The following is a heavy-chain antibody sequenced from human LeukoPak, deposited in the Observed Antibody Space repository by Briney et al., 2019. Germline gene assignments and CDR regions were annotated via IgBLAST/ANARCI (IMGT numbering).Heavy chain of an antibody. J-gene: IGHJ4*02. CDR1: GGSISSSSYY. D-gene: IGHD4-4*01. CDR2: IYYSGST. Sequence: SETLSLTCTVSGGSISSSSYYWGWIRQPPGKGLEWIGSIYYSGSTYYNPSLKSRVTISVDTSKNQFSLKLSSVTAADTAVYYCASLSTAGRSFDYWGQGTLVTVSP. CDR3: ASLSTAGRSFDY. V-gene: IGHV4-39*01.